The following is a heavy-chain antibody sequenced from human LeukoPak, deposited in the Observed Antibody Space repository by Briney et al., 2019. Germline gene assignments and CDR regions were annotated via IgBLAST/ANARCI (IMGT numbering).Heavy chain of an antibody. Sequence: GGSLRLSCAASGFTFSNYAMSWVRQAPGKGLEWVSVITGSGDSTYNADSVKGRFTISRDNTKNMFYLQMNSLRAEDTAVYYSVKNSGGSVAGLFDHWGQGTLVAVSS. J-gene: IGHJ4*02. CDR1: GFTFSNYA. V-gene: IGHV3-23*01. CDR3: VKNSGGSVAGLFDH. D-gene: IGHD6-19*01. CDR2: ITGSGDST.